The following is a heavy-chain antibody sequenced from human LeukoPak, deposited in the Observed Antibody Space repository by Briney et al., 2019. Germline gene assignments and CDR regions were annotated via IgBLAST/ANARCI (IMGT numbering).Heavy chain of an antibody. CDR1: GFTFSSYE. J-gene: IGHJ6*04. Sequence: PGGSLRLSCAASGFTFSSYEMNWVRQAPGKGLEWVSYISSSGSTIYYAGSVKGRFTISRDNAKNSLYLQMNSLRAEDTAVYYCAREGRDIVVVPYYYGMDVWGKGTTVTVSS. V-gene: IGHV3-48*03. D-gene: IGHD2-2*01. CDR3: AREGRDIVVVPYYYGMDV. CDR2: ISSSGSTI.